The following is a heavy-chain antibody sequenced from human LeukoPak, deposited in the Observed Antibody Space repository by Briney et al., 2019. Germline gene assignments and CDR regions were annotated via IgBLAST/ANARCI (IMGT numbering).Heavy chain of an antibody. CDR3: AREAQAGSYSLYYFDY. J-gene: IGHJ4*02. Sequence: ASVKVSCKASGYTFTSYGISWVRQAPGQGLDWMGWISAYNGNTNYAQKLQGRVTMTTDTSTSTAYMELRSLRSDDTAVYYCAREAQAGSYSLYYFDYWGQGTLVTVSS. D-gene: IGHD3-10*01. V-gene: IGHV1-18*01. CDR2: ISAYNGNT. CDR1: GYTFTSYG.